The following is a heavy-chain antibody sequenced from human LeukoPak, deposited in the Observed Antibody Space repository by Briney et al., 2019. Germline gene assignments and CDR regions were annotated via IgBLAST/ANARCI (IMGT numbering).Heavy chain of an antibody. CDR2: ISSDSRII. J-gene: IGHJ5*02. D-gene: IGHD3-16*01. CDR1: GFTFSDHY. Sequence: GGSLRLSCAASGFTFSDHYMSWIRQAPGKGLEWLSQISSDSRIIYYADSVKGRSTISRDNARQSLYLQMNSLRADDTAVYYCATDTYDYVWGSPWGQGTLVTVSS. V-gene: IGHV3-11*01. CDR3: ATDTYDYVWGSP.